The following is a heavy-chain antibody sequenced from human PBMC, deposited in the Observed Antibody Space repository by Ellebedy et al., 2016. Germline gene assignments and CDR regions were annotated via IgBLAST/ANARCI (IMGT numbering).Heavy chain of an antibody. J-gene: IGHJ3*02. CDR2: ISHSGST. V-gene: IGHV4-38-2*02. Sequence: SETLSLXXTVSGYSISSAYYWGWIRQPPGKGLEWIGSISHSGSTYYNPSLKSRVTISVDTSKNQFSLRLSSVTAADTAVYYCVSWGYGSGSFRNAFDIWGQGTMVTVSS. CDR3: VSWGYGSGSFRNAFDI. D-gene: IGHD3-10*01. CDR1: GYSISSAYY.